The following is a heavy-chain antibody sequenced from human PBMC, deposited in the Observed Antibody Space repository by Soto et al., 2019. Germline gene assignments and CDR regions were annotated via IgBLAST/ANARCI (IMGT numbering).Heavy chain of an antibody. CDR3: AKEFFDSSGFYPSLDALDI. J-gene: IGHJ3*02. D-gene: IGHD3-22*01. V-gene: IGHV3-30*18. Sequence: QVQLAESGGGAVQPGRSLTITCAASGFTLGTYGMHWVRQAPGKGLEWVAVISNDGGDKYYSDSVMGRFTISRDNSKNTLFLQMNSLRAEDTAVYFCAKEFFDSSGFYPSLDALDIWGQGTVVTVSS. CDR2: ISNDGGDK. CDR1: GFTLGTYG.